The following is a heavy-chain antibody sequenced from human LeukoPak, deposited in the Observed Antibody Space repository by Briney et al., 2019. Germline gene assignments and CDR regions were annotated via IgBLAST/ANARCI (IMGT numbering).Heavy chain of an antibody. CDR1: GGTFSSYA. D-gene: IGHD1-7*01. J-gene: IGHJ5*01. Sequence: GSSVTVSCKASGGTFSSYAISWVRRAPGQGLEWMGGIYPIFGTANYAQKFQGRVTITTDEYTSTAYMELSSLRSEDTAVYYCARDNYAGANWFDSWGQGTLVTVSS. V-gene: IGHV1-69*05. CDR2: IYPIFGTA. CDR3: ARDNYAGANWFDS.